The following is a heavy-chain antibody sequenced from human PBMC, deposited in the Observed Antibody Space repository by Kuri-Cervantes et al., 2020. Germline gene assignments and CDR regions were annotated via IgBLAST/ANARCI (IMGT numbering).Heavy chain of an antibody. V-gene: IGHV1-58*01. CDR1: GFTFTSSA. CDR2: IVVGSGNT. CDR3: AAEAPNYYDSSGYNFDY. D-gene: IGHD3-22*01. J-gene: IGHJ4*02. Sequence: KISCKASGFTFTSSAVQWVRQARGQRLEWTGWIVVGSGNTNYAQKFQERVTITRDMSTSTAYMELSSLRSEDTAVYYCAAEAPNYYDSSGYNFDYWGQGTLVTVSS.